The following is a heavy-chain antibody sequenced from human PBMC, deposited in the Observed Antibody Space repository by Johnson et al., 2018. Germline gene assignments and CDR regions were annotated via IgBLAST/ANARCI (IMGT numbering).Heavy chain of an antibody. J-gene: IGHJ1*01. CDR1: GFTFSSYG. CDR3: ASRYYDSSGYFAYFQH. CDR2: IWYDGSNK. D-gene: IGHD3-22*01. Sequence: QLVESGGGLVKPGGSLRLSCAASGFTFSSYGMHWVRQAPGKGLEWVAVIWYDGSNKYYADSVKGRFTISRDNSKNTLYLQMNTLRAEDTAVYYCASRYYDSSGYFAYFQHWGQGTLVTVSS. V-gene: IGHV3-33*01.